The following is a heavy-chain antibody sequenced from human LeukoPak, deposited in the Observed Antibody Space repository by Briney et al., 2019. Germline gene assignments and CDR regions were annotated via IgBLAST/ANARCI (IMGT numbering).Heavy chain of an antibody. Sequence: GGSLRLSCAASGFTFSSYAMHWVRQAPGKGLEWVAVISYDGSNKYYADSVKGRFTISRDNSKNTLYLQMNSLRAEDTAIYYCATVGPPPRYSSGWFCYFDYWGQGTLVTFSS. D-gene: IGHD6-13*01. CDR3: ATVGPPPRYSSGWFCYFDY. CDR2: ISYDGSNK. CDR1: GFTFSSYA. J-gene: IGHJ4*02. V-gene: IGHV3-30-3*01.